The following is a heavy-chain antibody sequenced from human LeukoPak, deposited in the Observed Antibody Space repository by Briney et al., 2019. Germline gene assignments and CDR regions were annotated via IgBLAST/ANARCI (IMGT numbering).Heavy chain of an antibody. CDR1: GFTFGDYA. V-gene: IGHV3-49*04. CDR3: TLAVVVAATVWFDP. J-gene: IGHJ5*02. D-gene: IGHD2-15*01. CDR2: IRSKAYGGTT. Sequence: PGRSLRLSCTASGFTFGDYAMSWVRQAPGKGLEWVGFIRSKAYGGTTEYAASVKGRFTISRDDSKSIAYLQMNSLKTEDTAVYYCTLAVVVAATVWFDPWGQGTLVTVSS.